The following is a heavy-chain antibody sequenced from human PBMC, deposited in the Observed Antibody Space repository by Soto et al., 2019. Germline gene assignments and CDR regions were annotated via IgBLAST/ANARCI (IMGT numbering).Heavy chain of an antibody. CDR2: ISGYNGNA. CDR1: GYTFSSHG. CDR3: AREGSYGWYDC. J-gene: IGHJ5*01. D-gene: IGHD2-15*01. V-gene: IGHV1-18*01. Sequence: QVQLVQSGAEVRKPGASVKVSCQASGYTFSSHGIIWVRQAPGQGLEWMGWISGYNGNAKYAQRFQGRVTMTTDTSTSTVYMDLRSLGSDESAVYYCAREGSYGWYDCWGQGTLVTVSS.